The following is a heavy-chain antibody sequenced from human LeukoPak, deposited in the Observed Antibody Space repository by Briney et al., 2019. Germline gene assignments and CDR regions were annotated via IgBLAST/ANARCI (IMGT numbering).Heavy chain of an antibody. CDR1: GGSISSYY. CDR3: ARDRGPGNFDY. D-gene: IGHD3-10*01. Sequence: SETLSLTCTVSGGSISSYYWSWIRQPPGKGLEWIGYIYYSGSTNYNPSLKSRVTISVDTSKNQFSLKLSSVTAADTAVYYCARDRGPGNFDYWGQGTLVTVSS. V-gene: IGHV4-59*12. CDR2: IYYSGST. J-gene: IGHJ4*02.